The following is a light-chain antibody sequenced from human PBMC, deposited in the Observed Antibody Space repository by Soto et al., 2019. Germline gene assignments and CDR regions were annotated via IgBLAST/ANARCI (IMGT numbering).Light chain of an antibody. Sequence: EIVLTQSPGTLSLSPGERATLSCRASQSISSSYLAWYQQKPGQAPRLLIYGASSRATGIPDRFSGSGSGTDFTLTFSRVEPEDFAVYYCQQYGSSRRTFGQGTKVEIK. J-gene: IGKJ1*01. CDR2: GAS. V-gene: IGKV3-20*01. CDR1: QSISSSY. CDR3: QQYGSSRRT.